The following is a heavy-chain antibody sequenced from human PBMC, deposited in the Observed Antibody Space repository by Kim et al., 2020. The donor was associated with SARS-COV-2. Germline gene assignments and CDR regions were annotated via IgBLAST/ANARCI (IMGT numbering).Heavy chain of an antibody. Sequence: GGSLRLSCAASGFTFSSYSMNWVRQAPGKGLEWVSSISSSSSYIYYADSVKGRFTISRDNAKNSLYLQMNSLRAEDTAVYYCARSRGPEGMDVWGQGTTVTVSS. CDR1: GFTFSSYS. CDR2: ISSSSSYI. V-gene: IGHV3-21*01. CDR3: ARSRGPEGMDV. J-gene: IGHJ6*02.